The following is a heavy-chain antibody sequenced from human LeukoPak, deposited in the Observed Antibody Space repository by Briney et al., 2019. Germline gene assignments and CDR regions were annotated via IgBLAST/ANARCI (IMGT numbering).Heavy chain of an antibody. CDR2: ISYEGSNK. Sequence: PGGSLRLSCAASGFTFSSYAMHWVRQAPGKGREWGAVISYEGSNKYYADSVRGRFTISRHNPKNRLYLQKNSLRAEDTAVYYCARDLEDLPDTAMVIAVAGTGGFDYWGQGTLVTVSS. D-gene: IGHD6-19*01. CDR3: ARDLEDLPDTAMVIAVAGTGGFDY. V-gene: IGHV3-30*01. J-gene: IGHJ4*02. CDR1: GFTFSSYA.